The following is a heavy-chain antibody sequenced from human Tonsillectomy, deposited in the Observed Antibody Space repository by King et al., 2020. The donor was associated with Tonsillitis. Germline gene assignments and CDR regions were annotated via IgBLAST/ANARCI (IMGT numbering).Heavy chain of an antibody. J-gene: IGHJ4*02. CDR3: AKDGGGATLDY. Sequence: VQLVESGGGVVQPGRSLRLSCAASGFTFSSYGMHWVRQAPGKGLEWVAVISYDESNKYYADSVKGRFTISRDNSKHPLYLQMNSLRAEDMAVYYCAKDGGGATLDYWGQGTLVT. D-gene: IGHD1-26*01. V-gene: IGHV3-30*18. CDR2: ISYDESNK. CDR1: GFTFSSYG.